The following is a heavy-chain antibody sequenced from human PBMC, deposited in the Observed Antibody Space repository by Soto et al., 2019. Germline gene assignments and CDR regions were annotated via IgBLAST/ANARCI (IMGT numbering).Heavy chain of an antibody. J-gene: IGHJ4*02. CDR2: ISAYNGNP. Sequence: WGSKAKGQGLAWMGWISAYNGNPNYAQKLQGRVTMTTDTSTSTAYMELRSLRSDDTAVYYCARGPPWIQLWLQRNYLDYWGQGTLVTVSS. V-gene: IGHV1-18*01. D-gene: IGHD5-18*01. CDR3: ARGPPWIQLWLQRNYLDY.